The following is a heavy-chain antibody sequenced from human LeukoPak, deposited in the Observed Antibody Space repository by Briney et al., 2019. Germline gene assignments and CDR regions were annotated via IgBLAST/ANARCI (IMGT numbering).Heavy chain of an antibody. D-gene: IGHD4-17*01. CDR1: GGSISSSSYY. CDR3: ARDLNGATGNY. Sequence: SETLSLTCTVSGGSISSSSYYWSWIRQPPGKGLEWIGYIYYSGSTNYNPSLKSRVTISVDTSKNQFSLKLSSVTAADTAVYYCARDLNGATGNYWGQGTLVTVSS. CDR2: IYYSGST. V-gene: IGHV4-61*01. J-gene: IGHJ4*02.